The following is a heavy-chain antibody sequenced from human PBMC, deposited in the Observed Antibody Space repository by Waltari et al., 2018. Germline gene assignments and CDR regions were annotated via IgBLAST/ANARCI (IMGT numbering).Heavy chain of an antibody. V-gene: IGHV1-18*01. J-gene: IGHJ4*02. CDR1: GFTFNNFG. D-gene: IGHD3-16*01. CDR2: ISAYSGAT. CDR3: ARNIMRRIDE. Sequence: QVRLVQSGTEAKRPGASVKVSCKASGFTFNNFGFSWVRQAPGHGLEWLGWISAYSGATHYAEKFQGRVTMTTDTSTDIVYMDLRSLRSDDTAVYFCARNIMRRIDEWGQGTLLTVSS.